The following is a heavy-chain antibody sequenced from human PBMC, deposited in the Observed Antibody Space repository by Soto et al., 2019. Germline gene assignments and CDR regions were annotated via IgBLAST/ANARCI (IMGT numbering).Heavy chain of an antibody. J-gene: IGHJ4*02. CDR1: GYTFSNYG. CDR3: ARGWLQLRYYFDF. V-gene: IGHV1-18*01. CDR2: INPYNGNT. Sequence: AASVKVSCKASGYTFSNYGINWVRQAPGQGLEWMGWINPYNGNTNYAQNLQGRVTMTTDTSTSTAYMELRSLRSDDTAVFYCARGWLQLRYYFDFWGQGTLVTVSS. D-gene: IGHD5-12*01.